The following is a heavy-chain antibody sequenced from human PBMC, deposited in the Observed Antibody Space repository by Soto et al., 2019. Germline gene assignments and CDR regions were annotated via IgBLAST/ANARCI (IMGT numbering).Heavy chain of an antibody. CDR2: IKTDGTST. Sequence: EVQLVESGGGLVQPGGSLTLSCAASGFTFSRHWMHWVRQAPGKGLVWVSRIKTDGTSTSYADSVKGRFTISRDNAKNTLGVQMTSLTAEDTAVYYCARDMRAVPWYGGVSSAFDIWGQGTVVTVSS. CDR3: ARDMRAVPWYGGVSSAFDI. J-gene: IGHJ3*02. D-gene: IGHD3-10*01. CDR1: GFTFSRHW. V-gene: IGHV3-74*01.